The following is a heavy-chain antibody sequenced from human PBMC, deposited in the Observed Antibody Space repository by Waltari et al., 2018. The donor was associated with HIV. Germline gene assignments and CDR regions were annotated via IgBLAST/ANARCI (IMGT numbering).Heavy chain of an antibody. CDR2: INHSGGT. V-gene: IGHV4-34*01. CDR3: ARGLGNDSSGYDAFDI. D-gene: IGHD3-22*01. CDR1: GGSFSGYY. Sequence: QVQLQQWGAGLLKPSETLSLTCAVYGGSFSGYYWSWIRQPPGKGLEWIGEINHSGGTNYNPSLKSRVTISVDTSKNQFSLKLSSVTAADTAVYYCARGLGNDSSGYDAFDIWGQGTMVTVSS. J-gene: IGHJ3*02.